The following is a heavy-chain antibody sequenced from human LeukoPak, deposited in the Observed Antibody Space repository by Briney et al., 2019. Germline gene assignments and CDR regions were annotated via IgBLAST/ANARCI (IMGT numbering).Heavy chain of an antibody. D-gene: IGHD6-19*01. CDR1: GGSISSSNW. CDR2: IYYSGST. Sequence: SGTLSLTCAVSGGSISSSNWWSWVRQPPGKGLEWIGSIYYSGSTYYNPSLKSRVTISVDTSKNQFSLKLSSVTAADTAVYYCARQALSAGYSSGWYPYYFDYWGQGTLVTVSS. J-gene: IGHJ4*02. V-gene: IGHV4-4*02. CDR3: ARQALSAGYSSGWYPYYFDY.